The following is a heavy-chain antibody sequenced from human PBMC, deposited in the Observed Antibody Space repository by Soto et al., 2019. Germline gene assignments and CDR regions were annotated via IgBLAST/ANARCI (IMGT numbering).Heavy chain of an antibody. CDR3: ARSIFYIDI. V-gene: IGHV4-34*01. CDR2: INHSGST. Sequence: SETLSVTCAVYGGSFSGYYWSWIRQPPGKGLEWIGEINHSGSTNYNPSLKSRVTISIDTSKNQFSLKLSSVTAADTAVYYCARSIFYIDIWGQGTMVTVSS. CDR1: GGSFSGYY. J-gene: IGHJ3*02. D-gene: IGHD3-3*01.